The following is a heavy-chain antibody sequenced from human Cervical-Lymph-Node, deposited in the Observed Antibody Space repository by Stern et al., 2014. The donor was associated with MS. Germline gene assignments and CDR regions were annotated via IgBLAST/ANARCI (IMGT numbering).Heavy chain of an antibody. J-gene: IGHJ4*02. CDR1: GFTFSSYS. Sequence: EVQLVESGGGLVQPGGSLRLSCAASGFTFSSYSINWVRLAPGKGLEWISYISSTSRNIYCADSVRGRFTISRDNAENSVWLQMNSLRAEDTALYYCSRVGVSGWTSDYWGQGTLVTVSS. CDR2: ISSTSRNI. V-gene: IGHV3-48*01. CDR3: SRVGVSGWTSDY. D-gene: IGHD6-19*01.